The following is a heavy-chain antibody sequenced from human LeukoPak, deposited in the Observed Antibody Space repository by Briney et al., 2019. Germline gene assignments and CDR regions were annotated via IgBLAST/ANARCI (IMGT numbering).Heavy chain of an antibody. Sequence: PSETLSLTCSVSGGSIISSYWSWIRQPPGKGLEWIGYVYYGGSPTYNYNPPLKSRVTISVDTSKNQLSLRLSSVTAADTAVYFCARIAAAGPFDYWGQGALVTVSS. CDR3: ARIAAAGPFDY. J-gene: IGHJ4*02. V-gene: IGHV4-59*08. CDR2: VYYGGSPTY. D-gene: IGHD6-13*01. CDR1: GGSIISSY.